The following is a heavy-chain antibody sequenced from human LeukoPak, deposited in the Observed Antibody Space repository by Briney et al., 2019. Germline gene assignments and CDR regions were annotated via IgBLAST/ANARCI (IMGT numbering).Heavy chain of an antibody. V-gene: IGHV1-69*05. CDR2: IIPIFGTA. CDR1: GGTFSSYA. J-gene: IGHJ3*02. CDR3: ARGVEAATPHDAFDI. Sequence: SVKVSCKASGGTFSSYAISWVRQAPGQGLEWMGGIIPIFGTANYAQKFQGRVTITTDESTSTAYMELSSLRSEDTAVYYSARGVEAATPHDAFDIWGQGKPVTVSS. D-gene: IGHD2-15*01.